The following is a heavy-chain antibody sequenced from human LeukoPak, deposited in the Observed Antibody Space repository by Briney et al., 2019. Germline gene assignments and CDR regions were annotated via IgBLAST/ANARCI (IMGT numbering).Heavy chain of an antibody. CDR3: TTSYYDSSGFRA. J-gene: IGHJ4*02. V-gene: IGHV3-15*01. CDR1: GFSFSNAW. D-gene: IGHD3-22*01. Sequence: GGSLRLSCAASGFSFSNAWMNWVRQAPGKGLEWVGRIKTKTNAGTIDYAAPVKGRSTISRDDSKNMVYLLMNSLKTEDTAVYYCTTSYYDSSGFRAWGQGTLVTVSS. CDR2: IKTKTNAGTI.